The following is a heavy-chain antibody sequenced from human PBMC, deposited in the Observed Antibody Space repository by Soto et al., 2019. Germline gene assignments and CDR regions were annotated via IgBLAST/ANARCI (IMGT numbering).Heavy chain of an antibody. CDR3: ARDSYVSSGWYRRPPSD. J-gene: IGHJ4*02. Sequence: QVQLVESGGGVVQPGRSLRLSCAASGFTFSSYAMHWARQAPGKGLEWVAVISYDGSNKYYADSVKGRFTISRDNSKNTLYLQMNSLRAEDTAVYYCARDSYVSSGWYRRPPSDWGQGTLVTVSS. CDR1: GFTFSSYA. CDR2: ISYDGSNK. V-gene: IGHV3-30-3*01. D-gene: IGHD6-19*01.